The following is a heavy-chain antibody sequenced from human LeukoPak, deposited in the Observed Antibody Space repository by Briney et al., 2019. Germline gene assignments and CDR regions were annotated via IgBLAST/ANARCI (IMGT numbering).Heavy chain of an antibody. CDR3: ASTYCSGGSCYSARGWLYFDY. V-gene: IGHV4-4*09. Sequence: PSETLSLTCTVSGGSISSYYWSWIRQPPGKGLEWIGYIYTSGSTNYNPSLKSRRTISVDTSKNQFSLKLSSVNADDTAVYYCASTYCSGGSCYSARGWLYFDYWGQGTLVTVSS. CDR1: GGSISSYY. D-gene: IGHD2-15*01. CDR2: IYTSGST. J-gene: IGHJ4*02.